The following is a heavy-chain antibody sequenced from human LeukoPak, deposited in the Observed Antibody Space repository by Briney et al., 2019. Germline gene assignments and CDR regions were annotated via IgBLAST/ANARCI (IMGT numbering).Heavy chain of an antibody. V-gene: IGHV1-2*02. CDR1: GYTFTGYY. CDR2: INPNSGGT. D-gene: IGHD3-16*02. Sequence: ASVKVSCKASGYTFTGYYMHWVRQAPGQGLEWMGWINPNSGGTNYAQKFQGRVTMTRDTSISTAYMELSRLRSDDTAVYYCARANYDYVWGSYRYPRDYWGQGTLVTVSS. CDR3: ARANYDYVWGSYRYPRDY. J-gene: IGHJ4*02.